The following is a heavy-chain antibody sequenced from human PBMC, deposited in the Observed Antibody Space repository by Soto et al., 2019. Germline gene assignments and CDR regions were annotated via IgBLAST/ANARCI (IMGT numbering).Heavy chain of an antibody. CDR2: ISSSSSYI. Sequence: EVQLVESGGGLVKPGRSLRLSCAASGFTFSSYSMNWVRQAPGKGLEWVSSISSSSSYIYYADSVKGRFTISRDNAKNSLYLQMNSLRAEDTAVYYCARVSQGSGSSGWFDPWGQGTLVTVSS. CDR3: ARVSQGSGSSGWFDP. D-gene: IGHD3-10*01. CDR1: GFTFSSYS. J-gene: IGHJ5*02. V-gene: IGHV3-21*01.